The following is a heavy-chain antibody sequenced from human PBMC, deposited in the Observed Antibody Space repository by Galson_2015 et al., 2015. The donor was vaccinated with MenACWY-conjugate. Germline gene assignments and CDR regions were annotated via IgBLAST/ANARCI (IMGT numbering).Heavy chain of an antibody. V-gene: IGHV4-39*01. CDR2: IYYSGST. CDR3: ARLPQGITFVVVSP. D-gene: IGHD2/OR15-2a*01. Sequence: SETLSLTCAVSGGSIHSDNYFWGWIRQPPGEGLEWIGSIYYSGSTYYNPSLKRRVTMSVDPSKNQFSLNLSSVTAADTAVYYCARLPQGITFVVVSPWGQGTLVTVSS. CDR1: GGSIHSDNYF. J-gene: IGHJ5*02.